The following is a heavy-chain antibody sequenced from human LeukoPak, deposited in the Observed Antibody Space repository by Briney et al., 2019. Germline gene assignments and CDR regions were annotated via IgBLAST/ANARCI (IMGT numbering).Heavy chain of an antibody. Sequence: ASVKVSCKASGYTFTSYDINWVRQATGQGLEWMGWMNPNSGNTGYAQKFQGRVTMTRNTSISTAYMELSSLRSEDTAVYYCARVRFLEWLLYRKCYFDYWGQGTLVTVSS. J-gene: IGHJ4*02. CDR2: MNPNSGNT. D-gene: IGHD3-3*01. CDR1: GYTFTSYD. V-gene: IGHV1-8*01. CDR3: ARVRFLEWLLYRKCYFDY.